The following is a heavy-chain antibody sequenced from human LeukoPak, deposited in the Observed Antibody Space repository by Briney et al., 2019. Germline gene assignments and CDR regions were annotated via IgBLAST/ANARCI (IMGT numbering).Heavy chain of an antibody. CDR1: GFTFDDYG. CDR3: ARDRRMEANTGNWFDP. D-gene: IGHD2-8*01. Sequence: GGSLRLSCAVSGFTFDDYGMSWVRQVPGKGLEWVSGINWNGGNTGYVDSVKGRFTISRDNGKNSLYLQMNSLRAEDTALYYCARDRRMEANTGNWFDPRGQGTLVTVSS. CDR2: INWNGGNT. J-gene: IGHJ5*02. V-gene: IGHV3-20*04.